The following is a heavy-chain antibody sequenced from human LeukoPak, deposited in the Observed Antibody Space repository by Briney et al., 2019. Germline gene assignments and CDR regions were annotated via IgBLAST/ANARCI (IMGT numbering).Heavy chain of an antibody. D-gene: IGHD6-19*01. CDR2: INHSGST. CDR1: GGSFSGYY. CDR3: ARLAVAGGRHGD. J-gene: IGHJ4*02. Sequence: SETLSLTCAVYGGSFSGYYWSWIRQPPGKGLEWIGEINHSGSTNYNPSLKSRVTISVDTSKNQFSLKLSSVTAADTAVYYCARLAVAGGRHGDWGQGTLVTVSS. V-gene: IGHV4-34*01.